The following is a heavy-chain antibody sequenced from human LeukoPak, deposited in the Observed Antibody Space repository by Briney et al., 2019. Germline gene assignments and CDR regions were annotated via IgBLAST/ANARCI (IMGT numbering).Heavy chain of an antibody. Sequence: PSETLSLTCTVSGGSISSYNWGWIRQPPGKGLEWIASIYYSGSTYYNPSLKSRVTISVDTSKNQLSLKLSSVTAADTAVYYCARQPVGPGVGAFDIWGQGTMVTVSS. V-gene: IGHV4-39*01. CDR1: GGSISSYN. D-gene: IGHD1-26*01. CDR2: IYYSGST. J-gene: IGHJ3*02. CDR3: ARQPVGPGVGAFDI.